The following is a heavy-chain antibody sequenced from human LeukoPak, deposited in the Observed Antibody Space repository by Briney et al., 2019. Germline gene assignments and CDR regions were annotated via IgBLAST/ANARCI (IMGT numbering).Heavy chain of an antibody. CDR1: GFTFRPYG. Sequence: QPGGSLRLSCAASGFTFRPYGMHWVRQAPGKGLEWVAFIRFDGTNKYYADSVKGRFAISRDSSKNTLYLQMNSLRAEDTAVYYCAKGYCSGSCYNGLDYWGQGTLVTVSS. CDR2: IRFDGTNK. J-gene: IGHJ4*02. D-gene: IGHD2-15*01. CDR3: AKGYCSGSCYNGLDY. V-gene: IGHV3-30*02.